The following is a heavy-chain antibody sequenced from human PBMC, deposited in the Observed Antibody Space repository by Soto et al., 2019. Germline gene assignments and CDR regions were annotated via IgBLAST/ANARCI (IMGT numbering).Heavy chain of an antibody. D-gene: IGHD3-16*01. CDR3: ARLLYYDYVWGSLYYYYYYGMDV. CDR1: GVSISSGY. V-gene: IGHV4-59*04. CDR2: ISHSGSR. J-gene: IGHJ6*02. Sequence: SETLSLTCIVSGVSISSGYCTWIRQSPGKGLEWIGYISHSGSRYYSPSLKSRLTMSVDTSKNQFSLNLSSVTAADTAVYYCARLLYYDYVWGSLYYYYYYGMDVWGQGTTVTVSS.